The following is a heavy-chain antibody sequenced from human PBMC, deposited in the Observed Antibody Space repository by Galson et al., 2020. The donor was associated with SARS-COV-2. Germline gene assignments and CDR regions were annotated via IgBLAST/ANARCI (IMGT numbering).Heavy chain of an antibody. Sequence: GGSLRPPCEAPGFTFSSYSIPWVRQAPGKGLEWVEVIWYDVSTKYYADSVKGRFTISRDNSKNTLYLQMNSLRAEDTAVYYCAREGRFGELLGAFDICGQGTMVTVSS. V-gene: IGHV3-33*01. CDR3: AREGRFGELLGAFDI. CDR1: GFTFSSYS. J-gene: IGHJ3*02. D-gene: IGHD3-10*01. CDR2: IWYDVSTK.